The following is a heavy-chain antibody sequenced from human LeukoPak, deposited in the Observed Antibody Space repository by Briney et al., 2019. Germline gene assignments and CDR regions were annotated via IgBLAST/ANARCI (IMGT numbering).Heavy chain of an antibody. CDR3: ARGRKIVVVMGGFFDY. J-gene: IGHJ4*02. Sequence: GGSLRLSCAASGFIFSSYWMSWVRQAPGKGLEWVANIKQDGSEKYYVDSVRGRFTISRDNAKNSLYLQMDSLRVEDTAVYYCARGRKIVVVMGGFFDYWGQGTLVTVSS. V-gene: IGHV3-7*03. D-gene: IGHD3-22*01. CDR1: GFIFSSYW. CDR2: IKQDGSEK.